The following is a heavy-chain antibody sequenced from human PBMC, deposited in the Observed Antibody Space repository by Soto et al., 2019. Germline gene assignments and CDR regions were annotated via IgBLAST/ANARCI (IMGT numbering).Heavy chain of an antibody. D-gene: IGHD4-17*01. J-gene: IGHJ5*02. V-gene: IGHV4-34*01. Sequence: PSETLSPTCAVYGGSFSGYYWSWIRQPPGKGLEWIGEINHSGSTNYNPSLKSRVTISVDTSKNQFSLKLSSVTAADTAVYYCARTTTVTNWFDPWGQGTLVTVSS. CDR1: GGSFSGYY. CDR2: INHSGST. CDR3: ARTTTVTNWFDP.